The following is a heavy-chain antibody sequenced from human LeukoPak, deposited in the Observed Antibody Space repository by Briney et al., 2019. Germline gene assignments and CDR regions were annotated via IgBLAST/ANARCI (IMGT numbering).Heavy chain of an antibody. CDR3: AGYVWHSSAAGTYFDY. D-gene: IGHD3-16*01. Sequence: GVSLKISCKGSGYSFTSYWIGWVRQMPGKGLEWMGIIYPGDSDTRYSPSFQGQVTISADKSISTACLQWSSLKASDIAMYYCAGYVWHSSAAGTYFDYWGQGTLVTVSS. CDR2: IYPGDSDT. J-gene: IGHJ4*02. CDR1: GYSFTSYW. V-gene: IGHV5-51*01.